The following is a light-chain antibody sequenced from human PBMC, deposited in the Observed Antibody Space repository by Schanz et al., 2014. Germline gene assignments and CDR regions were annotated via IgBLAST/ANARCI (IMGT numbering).Light chain of an antibody. CDR3: AAWDDSLNSWV. Sequence: QSVLTQPPSASGTPGQRVTISCSGSSSNIGRNALNWYQQLPGAAPKLLIYATNQRPPGVPDRFSGSKSGTSASLAISGLQSEDEADYYCAAWDDSLNSWVFGGGTKLTVL. J-gene: IGLJ3*02. CDR1: SSNIGRNA. CDR2: ATN. V-gene: IGLV1-44*01.